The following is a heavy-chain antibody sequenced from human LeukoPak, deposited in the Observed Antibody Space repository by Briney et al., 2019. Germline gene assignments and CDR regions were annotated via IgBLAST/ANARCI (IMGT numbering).Heavy chain of an antibody. CDR2: ISYDGRNK. V-gene: IGHV3-30*18. J-gene: IGHJ4*02. CDR1: EFIFNNYG. Sequence: GRPLSLSCPASEFIFNNYGMHWVRQAPGKGLEWVAVISYDGRNKFYANSVKGRFTISRDDSKNTLYVQMNSLRPEDTAVYYCAKDGGRYSGSLDSWGQGTLVTVSS. CDR3: AKDGGRYSGSLDS. D-gene: IGHD1-26*01.